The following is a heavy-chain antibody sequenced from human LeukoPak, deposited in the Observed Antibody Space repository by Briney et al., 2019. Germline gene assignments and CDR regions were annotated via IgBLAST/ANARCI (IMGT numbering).Heavy chain of an antibody. CDR3: ARESSVASGDY. J-gene: IGHJ4*02. D-gene: IGHD6-19*01. CDR1: GYTFTCYY. Sequence: ASVTVSCKASGYTFTCYYMHWVRQAPGQGVEWMGWINPNSGGTNYAQKFQGWVTMTRDTSISKAYMELSRLRSDDTAVYYCARESSVASGDYWGQGTLVTVSS. CDR2: INPNSGGT. V-gene: IGHV1-2*04.